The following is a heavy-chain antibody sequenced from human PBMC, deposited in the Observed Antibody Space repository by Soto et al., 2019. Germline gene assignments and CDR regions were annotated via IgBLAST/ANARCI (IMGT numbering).Heavy chain of an antibody. V-gene: IGHV3-30-3*01. D-gene: IGHD3-3*01. CDR3: AGDLVGPWFWSGCLDRFDV. Sequence: GGSLRLSCAASGFPFNGYAMHWVRQAPGKGLEWVAVISFDGNTKYYADSVKGRFTISRENSKNTVIVQRNSLRGEDTAVYYCAGDLVGPWFWSGCLDRFDVWGQGTTVAVSS. CDR2: ISFDGNTK. CDR1: GFPFNGYA. J-gene: IGHJ6*02.